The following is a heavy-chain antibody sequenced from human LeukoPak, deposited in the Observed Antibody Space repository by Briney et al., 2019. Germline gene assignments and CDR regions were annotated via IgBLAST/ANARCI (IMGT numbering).Heavy chain of an antibody. Sequence: SETLSLTCTVSGGSISSGDFYWSWIRQPPGKGLEWIGYIYYSGTSYYNPSLESRVSISVDTPRNQFSLKVNSVTAADTAVYYCARVFYSRNYEFDYWGQGILVTVSS. CDR3: ARVFYSRNYEFDY. CDR2: IYYSGTS. CDR1: GGSISSGDFY. J-gene: IGHJ4*02. D-gene: IGHD1-26*01. V-gene: IGHV4-30-4*01.